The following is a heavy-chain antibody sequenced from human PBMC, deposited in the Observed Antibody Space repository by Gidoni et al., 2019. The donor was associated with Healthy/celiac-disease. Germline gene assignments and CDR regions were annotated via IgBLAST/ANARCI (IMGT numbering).Heavy chain of an antibody. V-gene: IGHV3-21*01. CDR3: ARENRGYCSGGSCYSDSFRGERHDAFDI. J-gene: IGHJ3*02. CDR2: ISSSSSYI. D-gene: IGHD2-15*01. CDR1: GFTFSSYR. Sequence: EVQLVESGGGLVKPGGSLRLSCAASGFTFSSYRMNWVRQAPGKGLEGVSSISSSSSYIYYADSVKGRFTISRDNAKNSLYLQMNSLRAEDTAVYYCARENRGYCSGGSCYSDSFRGERHDAFDIWGQGTMVTVSS.